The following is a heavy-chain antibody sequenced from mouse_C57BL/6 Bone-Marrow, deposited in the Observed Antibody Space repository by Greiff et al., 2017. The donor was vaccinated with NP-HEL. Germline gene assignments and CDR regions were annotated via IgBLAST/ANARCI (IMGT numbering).Heavy chain of an antibody. CDR2: ISSGGSYT. CDR1: GFTFSSYG. D-gene: IGHD2-5*01. V-gene: IGHV5-6*01. Sequence: EVQGVESGGDLVKPGGSLKLSCAASGFTFSSYGMSWVRQTPDKRLEWVATISSGGSYTYYPDSVKGRSTISRDNATNTLYLQMSSLKSEDTAMYYCARHYYSNYFDYWGEGTTPPVSS. CDR3: ARHYYSNYFDY. J-gene: IGHJ2*01.